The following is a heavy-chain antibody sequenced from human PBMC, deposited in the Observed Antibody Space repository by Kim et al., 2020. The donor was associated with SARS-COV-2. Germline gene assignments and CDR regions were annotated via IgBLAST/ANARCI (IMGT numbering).Heavy chain of an antibody. J-gene: IGHJ4*02. CDR3: ARSERWLQFGRGALDY. V-gene: IGHV4-59*10. D-gene: IGHD5-12*01. Sequence: SLKSRVTTSVDTSKTQFSLKLSSVTAADTAVYYCARSERWLQFGRGALDYWGQGTLVTVSS.